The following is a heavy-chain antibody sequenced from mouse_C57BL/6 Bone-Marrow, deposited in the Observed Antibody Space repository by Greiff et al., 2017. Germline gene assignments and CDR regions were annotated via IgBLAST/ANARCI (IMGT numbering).Heavy chain of an antibody. CDR2: IRLKSDNYAT. CDR3: TDTVVATTWFAY. D-gene: IGHD1-1*01. V-gene: IGHV6-3*01. J-gene: IGHJ3*01. CDR1: GFTFSNYW. Sequence: EVKLVESGGGLVQPGGSMKLSCVASGFTFSNYWMNWVRQSPEKGLEWVAQIRLKSDNYATHYAVSVKGRFTISRDDSKSSVYLQMNNLRAEDTGIYYCTDTVVATTWFAYWGQGTLVTVSA.